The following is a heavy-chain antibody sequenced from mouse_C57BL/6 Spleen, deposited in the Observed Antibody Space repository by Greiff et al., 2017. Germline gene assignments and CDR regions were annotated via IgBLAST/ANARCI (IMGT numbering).Heavy chain of an antibody. CDR3: ARSGGYYVLDY. J-gene: IGHJ4*01. CDR1: GYAFSSSW. Sequence: QVQLKQSGPELVKPGASVKISCKASGYAFSSSWMNWVKQRPGKGLEWIGRIYPGDGDTNYNGKFKGKATLTADKSSSTAYMQLSSLTSEDSAVYFCARSGGYYVLDYWGQGTSVTVSS. CDR2: IYPGDGDT. V-gene: IGHV1-82*01. D-gene: IGHD2-3*01.